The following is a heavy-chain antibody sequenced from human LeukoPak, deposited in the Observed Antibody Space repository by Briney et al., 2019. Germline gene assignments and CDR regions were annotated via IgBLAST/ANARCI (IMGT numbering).Heavy chain of an antibody. D-gene: IGHD1-26*01. CDR1: GFTFSHYA. V-gene: IGHV3-23*01. Sequence: GGSLRLSCEASGFTFSHYAMNWVRQAPGKGLEWVSAVSGYSDRTYYADSVKGRFTISRDNSHDTLSLQMNSLRAEDTAVYYCAKRGVGATRDAFDIWGQGTMVTVSS. CDR3: AKRGVGATRDAFDI. J-gene: IGHJ3*02. CDR2: VSGYSDRT.